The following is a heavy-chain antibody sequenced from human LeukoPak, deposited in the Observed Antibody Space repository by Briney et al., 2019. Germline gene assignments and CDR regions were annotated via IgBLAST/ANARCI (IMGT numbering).Heavy chain of an antibody. Sequence: SETLSLTCTVSGGSISSSSYYWGWIRQPPGKGLEWIGSIYYSGSTYYNPSLKSRVTISVDTSKNQFSLKLSSVTAADTAVYYFARQSPISYNWFDPWGQGTLVTVSS. CDR2: IYYSGST. J-gene: IGHJ5*02. CDR1: GGSISSSSYY. V-gene: IGHV4-39*01. D-gene: IGHD3-16*02. CDR3: ARQSPISYNWFDP.